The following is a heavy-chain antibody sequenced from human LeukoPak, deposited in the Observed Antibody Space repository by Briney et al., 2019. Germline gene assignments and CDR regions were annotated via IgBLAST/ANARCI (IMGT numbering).Heavy chain of an antibody. CDR3: ARDWKAVGFRYWFDP. J-gene: IGHJ5*02. CDR1: GGSISSGGYY. Sequence: PSETLSLTCTVSGGSISSGGYYWSWIRQHPGKGLEWIGYIYYSGSTYYNPSLKSRVTISVDTSKNQFSLKLSSVTAADTAVYYCARDWKAVGFRYWFDPWGQGTLVTVSS. D-gene: IGHD1-1*01. CDR2: IYYSGST. V-gene: IGHV4-31*03.